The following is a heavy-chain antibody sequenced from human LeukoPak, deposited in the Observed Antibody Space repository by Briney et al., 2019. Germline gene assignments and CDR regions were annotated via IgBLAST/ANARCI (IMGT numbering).Heavy chain of an antibody. D-gene: IGHD2-2*01. CDR3: ARGPYCSTTSCPRWGYYYGMDV. CDR1: GGSFNGYY. Sequence: PSETLSLTCAVYGGSFNGYYWSWIRQPPGKGLEWIGEINHSGRTNYNPSLKSRVTISVDTSKNQVSLKLSSVTAADTAVYYCARGPYCSTTSCPRWGYYYGMDVWGQGTTVTVSS. J-gene: IGHJ6*02. CDR2: INHSGRT. V-gene: IGHV4-34*01.